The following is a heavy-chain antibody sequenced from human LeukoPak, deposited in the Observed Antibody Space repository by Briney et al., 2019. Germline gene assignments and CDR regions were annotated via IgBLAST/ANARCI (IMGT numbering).Heavy chain of an antibody. CDR2: ISYDGSHK. Sequence: PGTSLRLSCAASGFTLNRYDMHRVRQEPGKGLEWVAVISYDGSHKYSEVSVKGRFIISRDNSKNTLYLQMNRPRAEFTAVYYCASAGCTNGVCSYFDYWGQGTLVTVSS. CDR3: ASAGCTNGVCSYFDY. D-gene: IGHD2-8*01. J-gene: IGHJ4*02. V-gene: IGHV3-30-3*01. CDR1: GFTLNRYD.